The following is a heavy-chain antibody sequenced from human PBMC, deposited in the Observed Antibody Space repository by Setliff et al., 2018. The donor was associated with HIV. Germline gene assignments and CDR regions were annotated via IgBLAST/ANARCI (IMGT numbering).Heavy chain of an antibody. CDR1: GFTFSSYG. Sequence: PGGSLRLSCAASGFTFSSYGMNWVRQAPGKGLEWVSSISDSSSYIYYADSVKGRFTISRDNARNSLHLQMNSLRAEDTAVYYCARDAGGAGEYFDYWGQGTLVTVSS. D-gene: IGHD7-27*01. CDR3: ARDAGGAGEYFDY. CDR2: ISDSSSYI. J-gene: IGHJ4*02. V-gene: IGHV3-21*01.